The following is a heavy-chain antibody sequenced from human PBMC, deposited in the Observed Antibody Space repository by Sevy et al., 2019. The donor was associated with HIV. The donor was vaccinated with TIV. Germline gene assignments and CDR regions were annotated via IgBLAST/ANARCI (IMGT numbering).Heavy chain of an antibody. CDR1: GLNFDDYG. D-gene: IGHD2-21*02. CDR2: INWNGVGT. Sequence: GGSLRLSCAASGLNFDDYGMSWVRQAPGKGLEWVSAINWNGVGTSYADSVKGGLTISRDNAKNSLYVQMNSLRAEDTALYYCARERSCGGDCYYFDYWGQGTLVTVSS. V-gene: IGHV3-20*04. J-gene: IGHJ4*02. CDR3: ARERSCGGDCYYFDY.